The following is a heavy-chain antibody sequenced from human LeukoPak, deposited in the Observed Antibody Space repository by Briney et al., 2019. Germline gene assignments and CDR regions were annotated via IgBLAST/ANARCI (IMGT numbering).Heavy chain of an antibody. V-gene: IGHV4-59*01. Sequence: PSETLSLTCTVSGGSISSYYWSWIRQPPGKGLEWIGYIYYSGSTNYNPSLKSRVTISVDTSKNQFSLKLSPVTAADTAVYYCARELANWLDPWGQGTLVTVSS. CDR3: ARELANWLDP. J-gene: IGHJ5*02. CDR2: IYYSGST. D-gene: IGHD1-1*01. CDR1: GGSISSYY.